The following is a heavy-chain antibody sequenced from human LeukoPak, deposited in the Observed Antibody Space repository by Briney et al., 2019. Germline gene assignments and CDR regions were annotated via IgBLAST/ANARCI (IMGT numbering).Heavy chain of an antibody. CDR3: TRDRSNSGTRDAFDI. CDR1: GFAVSGRY. CDR2: IYTGGST. Sequence: PGGSLRLSCAASGFAVSGRYMSWVRQAPGIGLEWVSVIYTGGSTYYGDSVKGRFTISRDISRNTVYLQMNSLRAEDTAVYYCTRDRSNSGTRDAFDIWGQGTMVSVSS. J-gene: IGHJ3*02. V-gene: IGHV3-53*01. D-gene: IGHD1-26*01.